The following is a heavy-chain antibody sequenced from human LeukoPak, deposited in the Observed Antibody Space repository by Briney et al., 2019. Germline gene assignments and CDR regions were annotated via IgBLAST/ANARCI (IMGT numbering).Heavy chain of an antibody. CDR3: ARAGSGYLPTGY. J-gene: IGHJ4*02. Sequence: QPGGSLRLSCAASGFTFSSYCMHWVRQAPGKGLVWVSRINGDGSTTSHADSVKGRFTISRDNAKNTLYLQMNSLRAEDTAVYYCARAGSGYLPTGYWGRGTLVTASS. V-gene: IGHV3-74*01. CDR1: GFTFSSYC. D-gene: IGHD5-12*01. CDR2: INGDGSTT.